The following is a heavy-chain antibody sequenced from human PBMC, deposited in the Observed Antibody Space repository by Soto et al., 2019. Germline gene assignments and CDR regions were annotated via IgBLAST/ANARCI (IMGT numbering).Heavy chain of an antibody. V-gene: IGHV3-30*04. D-gene: IGHD1-26*01. CDR2: ISHDASYT. CDR3: ARVRGSFYTFDS. J-gene: IGHJ4*02. CDR1: AFIFTDYS. Sequence: GQLAESGGGVVQPGRSLRLSCAASAFIFTDYSMHWVRQAPGKGLEWVAVISHDASYTYYADSVQGRFIISRDISKDTLYLQMNSLTPEDTATYYCARVRGSFYTFDSWGQGALVIVSS.